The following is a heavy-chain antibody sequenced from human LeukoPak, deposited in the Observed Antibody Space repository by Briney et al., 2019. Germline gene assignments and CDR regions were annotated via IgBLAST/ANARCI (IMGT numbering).Heavy chain of an antibody. V-gene: IGHV3-7*01. J-gene: IGHJ4*02. Sequence: PGGSLRLSCTASGFTFTDYWMGWVRQAPGKGLEWLANVKQDGSEQFYLDSVKGRFTISRDNAKNSIYLEMNSPRAQDTAIYYCAKQAFWNYDSWGRGTLVIVSS. CDR3: AKQAFWNYDS. D-gene: IGHD3-3*01. CDR2: VKQDGSEQ. CDR1: GFTFTDYW.